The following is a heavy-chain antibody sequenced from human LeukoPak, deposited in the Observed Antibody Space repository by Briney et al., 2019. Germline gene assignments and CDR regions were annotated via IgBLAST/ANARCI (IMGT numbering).Heavy chain of an antibody. J-gene: IGHJ5*02. Sequence: PGRSLRPSCAASGFTFSSYGMHWVRQAPGKGLEWVAVISYDGSNKYYADSVKGRFTISRDNSKNTLYLQMNSLRAEDAAIYYCTRCFSAASAWFDPSGQGTLVTVSS. D-gene: IGHD3-16*01. CDR2: ISYDGSNK. V-gene: IGHV3-30*12. CDR3: TRCFSAASAWFDP. CDR1: GFTFSSYG.